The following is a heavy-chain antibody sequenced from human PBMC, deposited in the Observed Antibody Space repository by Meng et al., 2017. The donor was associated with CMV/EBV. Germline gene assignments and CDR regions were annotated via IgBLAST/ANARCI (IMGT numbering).Heavy chain of an antibody. CDR3: ARGDYFDY. J-gene: IGHJ4*02. V-gene: IGHV3-30-3*01. Sequence: QVHLVGSGGGAVQPGRSLRLSCAASGFTFSSYAMHWVRQAPGKGLEWVAVISYDGSNKYYADSVKGRFTISRDNSKNTLYLQMNSLRAEDTAVYYCARGDYFDYWGQGTLVTVSS. CDR2: ISYDGSNK. CDR1: GFTFSSYA.